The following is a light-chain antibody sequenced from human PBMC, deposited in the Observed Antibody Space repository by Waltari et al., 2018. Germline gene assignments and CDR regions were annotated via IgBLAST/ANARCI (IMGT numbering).Light chain of an antibody. J-gene: IGKJ4*01. CDR1: QSITTL. CDR2: GAH. V-gene: IGKV1-39*01. Sequence: IQMTQSPSSLSAFVGDSVTITCRASQSITTLLNWYQQKPGKAPKLLIFGAHNIRSGVPSRFSGSGTGTDFTLTIRGLQPEDLATYYCQQNHDSPDTFGGGTRVEIK. CDR3: QQNHDSPDT.